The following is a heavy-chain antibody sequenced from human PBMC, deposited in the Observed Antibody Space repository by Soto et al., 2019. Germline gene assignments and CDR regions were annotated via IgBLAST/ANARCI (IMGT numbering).Heavy chain of an antibody. CDR1: GGSISSYY. D-gene: IGHD2-15*01. Sequence: SETLSLTCTVSGGSISSYYWSWIRQPAGKGLEWIGRIYTSGSTNYNPSLKSRVTMSVDTSKNQFSLKLSSVTAADTAVYYCARLGYCSGGSCYSVACDIWGQGTMVTVSS. J-gene: IGHJ3*02. V-gene: IGHV4-4*07. CDR2: IYTSGST. CDR3: ARLGYCSGGSCYSVACDI.